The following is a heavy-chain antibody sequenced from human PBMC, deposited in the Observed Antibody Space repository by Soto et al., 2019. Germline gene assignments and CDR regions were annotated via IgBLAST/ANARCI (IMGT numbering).Heavy chain of an antibody. D-gene: IGHD3-3*01. Sequence: QVQLVQSGAEVKKPGASVKVSCKASGYTFTSYDINWVRQATGQGLEWMGWMNPNSGNTGYAQKFQGRDTRTRNTSISTAYMELSSLRSEDTAVYYGARGGSPFWSGYHNFDYWGQGTLVTVSS. J-gene: IGHJ4*02. V-gene: IGHV1-8*01. CDR2: MNPNSGNT. CDR1: GYTFTSYD. CDR3: ARGGSPFWSGYHNFDY.